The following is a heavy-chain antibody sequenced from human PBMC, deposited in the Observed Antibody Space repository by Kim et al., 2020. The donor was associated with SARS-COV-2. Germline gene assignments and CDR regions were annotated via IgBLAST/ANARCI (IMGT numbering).Heavy chain of an antibody. V-gene: IGHV4-31*02. J-gene: IGHJ2*01. Sequence: KSRVTISVDTSKNQFSLKLSSVTAADTAVYYCARDRGDSSGDSFYWYFDLWGRGTLVTVSS. D-gene: IGHD7-27*01. CDR3: ARDRGDSSGDSFYWYFDL.